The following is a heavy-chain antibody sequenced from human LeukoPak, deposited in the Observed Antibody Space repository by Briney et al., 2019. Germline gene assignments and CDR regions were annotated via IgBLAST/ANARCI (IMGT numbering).Heavy chain of an antibody. CDR3: ARSPYTSGWYGVGY. J-gene: IGHJ4*02. D-gene: IGHD6-19*01. CDR2: IKQDGSEK. Sequence: GGSLRLSCAASGFTFSSYWMSWVRQAPGKGLEWVANIKQDGSEKYYVDSVRGRFTISRDNAKNSLYLQLNSLRAEDTAVYYCARSPYTSGWYGVGYWGQGTLVTVSS. CDR1: GFTFSSYW. V-gene: IGHV3-7*01.